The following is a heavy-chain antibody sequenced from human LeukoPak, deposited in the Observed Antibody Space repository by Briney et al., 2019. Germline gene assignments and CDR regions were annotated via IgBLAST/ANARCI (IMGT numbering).Heavy chain of an antibody. D-gene: IGHD5-18*01. CDR3: ARGAYSYGSFDY. Sequence: SQTLSLTCTVSGGSISSGGYYWSWIRQHPGKGLEWIGYIYYSGSTYYNPSLKSRVTISVDTSKNQFSLKLSSVTAADTAVYYCARGAYSYGSFDYWGQGTLVTVSS. J-gene: IGHJ4*02. CDR2: IYYSGST. CDR1: GGSISSGGYY. V-gene: IGHV4-31*03.